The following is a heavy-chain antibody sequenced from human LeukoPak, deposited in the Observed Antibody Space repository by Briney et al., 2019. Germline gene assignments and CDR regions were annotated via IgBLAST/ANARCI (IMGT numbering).Heavy chain of an antibody. CDR2: IKEDGSET. Sequence: PGGSLRLSCAASGFTFSRYWMSWVRQAPGKGLEWVANIKEDGSETYSVDSVKGRFTISTDNSKNTLYLQMNSLRAEDTAVYYCARGVSGNGDCLDYWGQGTLVTVSS. CDR1: GFTFSRYW. V-gene: IGHV3-7*03. J-gene: IGHJ4*02. CDR3: ARGVSGNGDCLDY. D-gene: IGHD2-21*02.